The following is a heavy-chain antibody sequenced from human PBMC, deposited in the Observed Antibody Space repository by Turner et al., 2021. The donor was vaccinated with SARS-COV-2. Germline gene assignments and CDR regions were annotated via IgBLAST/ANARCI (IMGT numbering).Heavy chain of an antibody. D-gene: IGHD1-1*01. CDR1: GGPIAISSYY. Sequence: QLQLKESGPGLVRPSETLSLTCPFPGGPIAISSYYWGWIRQPPGKGLEWIGSMQYSGIYYSKPSHKSPGTMSVDTFKDQFSLKLSSVNAADTAVYDRARQERGKNWRMVGTERGHWFDPWGQGTLVTVSS. V-gene: IGHV4-39*01. J-gene: IGHJ5*02. CDR3: ARQERGKNWRMVGTERGHWFDP. CDR2: MQYSGIY.